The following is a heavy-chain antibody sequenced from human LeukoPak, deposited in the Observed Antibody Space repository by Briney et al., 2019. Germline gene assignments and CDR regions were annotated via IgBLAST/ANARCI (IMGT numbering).Heavy chain of an antibody. Sequence: GGSLRLSCAASGFTFSSCGMHWVRQAPGKGLEWVAVISYDGSNKYYADSVKGRFTISRDNSKKTLFLEMNSLRAEDTAVYYCAKALTSGWYLDAFNIWGQGTMVTVSS. V-gene: IGHV3-30*18. CDR2: ISYDGSNK. CDR3: AKALTSGWYLDAFNI. CDR1: GFTFSSCG. D-gene: IGHD6-19*01. J-gene: IGHJ3*02.